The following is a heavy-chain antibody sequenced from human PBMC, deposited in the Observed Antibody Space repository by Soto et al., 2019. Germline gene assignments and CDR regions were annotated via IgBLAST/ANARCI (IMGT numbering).Heavy chain of an antibody. J-gene: IGHJ5*02. V-gene: IGHV1-69*08. Sequence: QVQVVQSGAEVKKPESSVKVSCKASGGTFSSYTISWVRQAPGQGREWMGRIIPILGIAKYAQKFQGRVTITADKSTSAAYMALIRLIFEDTAVYYCAGEGGCGFSCVWFDPWGQGTLVTVSS. CDR1: GGTFSSYT. CDR3: AGEGGCGFSCVWFDP. CDR2: IIPILGIA. D-gene: IGHD5-18*01.